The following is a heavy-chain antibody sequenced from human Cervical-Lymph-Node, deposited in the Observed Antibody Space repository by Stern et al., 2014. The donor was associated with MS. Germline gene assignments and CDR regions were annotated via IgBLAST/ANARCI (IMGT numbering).Heavy chain of an antibody. J-gene: IGHJ4*02. CDR3: ASGTGSKRPTGNY. CDR1: GYTFTSHY. Sequence: QVQLVQSGAEVKKPGASVKVSCKASGYTFTSHYMHWVRQAPGQGLEWVGIINPTGVSASYAQKFQGRVTMTRDTSTSTVYMELSSLRSEDTAVYYCASGTGSKRPTGNYWGQGTLVTVSS. CDR2: INPTGVSA. V-gene: IGHV1-46*01. D-gene: IGHD3/OR15-3a*01.